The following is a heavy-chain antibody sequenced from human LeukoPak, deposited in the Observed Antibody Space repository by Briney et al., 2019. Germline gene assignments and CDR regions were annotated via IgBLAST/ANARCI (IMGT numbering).Heavy chain of an antibody. CDR2: ISYDGSNK. V-gene: IGHV3-30*18. CDR3: AKDKRYSSSPFDY. J-gene: IGHJ4*02. CDR1: GFTFSSYG. D-gene: IGHD6-6*01. Sequence: GGSLRLSCAASGFTFSSYGMHWVRQAPGKGLEWVAVISYDGSNKYYADSVKGRFTISRDNSKNTLYLQMNSLRAEDTAVYYCAKDKRYSSSPFDYWGQGTLVTVSS.